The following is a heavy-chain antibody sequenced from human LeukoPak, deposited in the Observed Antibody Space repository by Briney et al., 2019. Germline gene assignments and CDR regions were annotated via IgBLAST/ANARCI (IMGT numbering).Heavy chain of an antibody. CDR2: INHSGST. J-gene: IGHJ4*02. V-gene: IGHV4-34*01. D-gene: IGHD5/OR15-5a*01. Sequence: PSETLSLTCAVYGGSFSGYYWSWIRQPPGKGLEWIGEINHSGSTNYNPSLKSRVTISVDTSKNQFSLKLSSVTAADTAVYYCARGEFERLGLLWGQGTLVTVSS. CDR3: ARGEFERLGLL. CDR1: GGSFSGYY.